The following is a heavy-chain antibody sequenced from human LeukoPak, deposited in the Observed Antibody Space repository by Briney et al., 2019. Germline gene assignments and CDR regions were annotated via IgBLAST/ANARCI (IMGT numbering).Heavy chain of an antibody. Sequence: GGSLRLSCAASGFSLSTYSMNWVRQTPGKGLEWVSYISSPSTTIYYTDFVRGRFTVPRDNANNSLFLQMNSLRDEDTAVYYCAREEYQRGWFGPWGQGTLVTVSS. CDR3: AREEYQRGWFGP. V-gene: IGHV3-48*02. D-gene: IGHD2/OR15-2a*01. CDR1: GFSLSTYS. J-gene: IGHJ5*02. CDR2: ISSPSTTI.